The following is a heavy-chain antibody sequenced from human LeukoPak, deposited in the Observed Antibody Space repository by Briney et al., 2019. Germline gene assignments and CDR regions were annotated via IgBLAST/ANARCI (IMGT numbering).Heavy chain of an antibody. CDR3: ARQTGSGLFILP. J-gene: IGHJ4*02. V-gene: IGHV4-4*02. CDR2: IFHSGST. Sequence: SGTLSLTCAVSGGSIFSSNWWSWVRQPPGKGLEWIGQIFHSGSTSYSPSLKSRVTISVDKSKNQFSPRLTSVTAADTAVYYCARQTGSGLFILPGGQGTLVTVSS. D-gene: IGHD3/OR15-3a*01. CDR1: GGSIFSSNW.